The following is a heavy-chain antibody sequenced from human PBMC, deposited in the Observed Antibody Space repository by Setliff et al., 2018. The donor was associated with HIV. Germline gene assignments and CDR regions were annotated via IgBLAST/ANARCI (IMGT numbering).Heavy chain of an antibody. CDR2: IYSGGST. J-gene: IGHJ4*01. CDR1: GFTVSTYY. Sequence: ETLSLTCAASGFTVSTYYMSWVRQAPGKGLEWVSTIYSGGSTYHADSVKGRFTLSRDTSKNTLFLQMNSLRPEDAAVYYCARVRLYNTALDYF. D-gene: IGHD3-3*01. CDR3: ARVRLYNTALDYF. V-gene: IGHV3-66*02.